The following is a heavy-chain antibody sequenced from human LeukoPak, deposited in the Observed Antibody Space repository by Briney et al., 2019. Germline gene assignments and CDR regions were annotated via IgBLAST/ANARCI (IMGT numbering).Heavy chain of an antibody. V-gene: IGHV3-7*01. Sequence: PGGFLRLSCAASGFTFSSYWMSWVRQAPGKGLEWVANIKKDGSEKNYVDSVKGRFTISRDNAKSSLYLQMNSLRVEDTAVYYCAREGRVVIVPATWGQGALVTVSS. CDR1: GFTFSSYW. CDR2: IKKDGSEK. D-gene: IGHD2-2*01. CDR3: AREGRVVIVPAT. J-gene: IGHJ4*02.